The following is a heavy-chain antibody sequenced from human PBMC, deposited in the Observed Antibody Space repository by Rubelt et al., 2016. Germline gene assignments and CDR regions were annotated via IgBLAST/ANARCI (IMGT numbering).Heavy chain of an antibody. J-gene: IGHJ4*02. CDR1: GYTFTSYA. CDR3: ARGGLSELLWFGESRIDY. Sequence: QVQLVQSGAEVKKPGASVKVSCKASGYTFTSYAMHWVRQAPGQRLEWMGWINAGNGNTKYSQKFQVRVTLTRDTSASTAYMELSSLRSEDTAVYYCARGGLSELLWFGESRIDYWGQGTLVTVSS. CDR2: INAGNGNT. D-gene: IGHD3-10*01. V-gene: IGHV1-3*01.